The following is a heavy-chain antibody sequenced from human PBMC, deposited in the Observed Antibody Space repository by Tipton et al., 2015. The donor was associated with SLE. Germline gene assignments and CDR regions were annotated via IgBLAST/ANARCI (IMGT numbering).Heavy chain of an antibody. CDR2: INHSGST. J-gene: IGHJ4*02. CDR3: ARGTIEAAGAYGDTREFDY. Sequence: TLSLTCAVYGGSFSGYYWSWIRQTPGKGLEWIGEINHSGSTNYNPSLKSRVTISVDTSKNQFTLRLSSVTAADTAEYYCARGTIEAAGAYGDTREFDYWGQGILVTVSS. CDR1: GGSFSGYY. V-gene: IGHV4-34*01. D-gene: IGHD6-13*01.